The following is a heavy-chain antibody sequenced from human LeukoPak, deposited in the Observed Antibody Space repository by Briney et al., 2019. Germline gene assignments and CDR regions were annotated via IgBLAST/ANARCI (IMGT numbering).Heavy chain of an antibody. CDR3: ARDRPSYGSGSYLHFDY. V-gene: IGHV1-18*04. D-gene: IGHD3-10*01. CDR2: ISAYNGNT. Sequence: ASVKVSCKASGYTFTGYYMHWVRQAPGQGLEWMGWISAYNGNTNYAQKLQGRVTMTTDTSTSTAYMELRSLRSDDTAVYYCARDRPSYGSGSYLHFDYWGQGTLVTVSS. CDR1: GYTFTGYY. J-gene: IGHJ4*02.